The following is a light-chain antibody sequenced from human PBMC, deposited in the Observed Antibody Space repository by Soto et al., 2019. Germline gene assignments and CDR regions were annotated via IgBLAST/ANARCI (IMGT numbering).Light chain of an antibody. J-gene: IGKJ2*01. CDR3: QQYSNYPYT. Sequence: EIVLTQSPATPSLSPGEKATLSCRASQSVSSYLAWYQQKPGQAPRLLIYDASNRATGIPARFSGSGSGTDFTLTISSLEPEDFAVYYCQQYSNYPYTCGQGTKVDIK. CDR1: QSVSSY. CDR2: DAS. V-gene: IGKV3-11*01.